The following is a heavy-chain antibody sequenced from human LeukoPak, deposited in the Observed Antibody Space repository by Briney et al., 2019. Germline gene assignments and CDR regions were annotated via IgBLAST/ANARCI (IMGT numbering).Heavy chain of an antibody. CDR3: ARDNNYYGSGSYHGY. D-gene: IGHD3-10*01. V-gene: IGHV4-34*01. CDR2: INHGGST. CDR1: GGSLSAYY. J-gene: IGHJ4*02. Sequence: SETLSLTCAVYGGSLSAYYWTWIRQPPGKGLEWIGEINHGGSTNYNPSLKSRVTISIDTSKNQFSLKLSSVTAADTAVYYCARDNNYYGSGSYHGYRGQGTLVTVSS.